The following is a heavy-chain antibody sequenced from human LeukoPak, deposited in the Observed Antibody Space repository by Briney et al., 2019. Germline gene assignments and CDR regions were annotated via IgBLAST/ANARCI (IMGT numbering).Heavy chain of an antibody. J-gene: IGHJ4*02. V-gene: IGHV3-21*01. D-gene: IGHD6-19*01. Sequence: GGSLRLSCAASRFTFTNYRMNWVRQAPGKGLEWVSSISSLSNYIYYADSVKGRFTISRDNAKNSLYLQMNSLRAEDTALYYCARGGENSGFDYWGQGTLVIVSS. CDR1: RFTFTNYR. CDR2: ISSLSNYI. CDR3: ARGGENSGFDY.